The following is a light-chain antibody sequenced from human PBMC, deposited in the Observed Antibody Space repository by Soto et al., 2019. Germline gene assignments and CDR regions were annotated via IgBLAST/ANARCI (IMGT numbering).Light chain of an antibody. J-gene: IGKJ2*01. Sequence: DIQMTQSPSAMSAFVGDRVTITCRASQDIKNFLVWFQQKPGKVPKRLIYDGYTLESGVPSRFSGSGSGTEFTLTIGSLQPDDFANYYCQQYDTYFRYTFGQGTKLDIK. CDR2: DGY. CDR3: QQYDTYFRYT. CDR1: QDIKNF. V-gene: IGKV1-17*03.